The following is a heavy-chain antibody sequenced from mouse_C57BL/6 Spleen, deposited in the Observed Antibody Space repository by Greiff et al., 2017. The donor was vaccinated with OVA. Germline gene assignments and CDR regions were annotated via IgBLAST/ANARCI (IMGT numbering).Heavy chain of an antibody. CDR1: GFTFSDYG. D-gene: IGHD1-1*01. CDR2: ISSGSSTI. J-gene: IGHJ1*03. V-gene: IGHV5-17*01. Sequence: DVKLVESGGGLVKPGGSLKLSCAASGFTFSDYGMHWVRQAPEKGLEWVAYISSGSSTINYADTVKGRFTISRDNAKNTLFLQMTSLRSEDTAMYYCARNYYGSIWYFDVWGTGTTVTVSS. CDR3: ARNYYGSIWYFDV.